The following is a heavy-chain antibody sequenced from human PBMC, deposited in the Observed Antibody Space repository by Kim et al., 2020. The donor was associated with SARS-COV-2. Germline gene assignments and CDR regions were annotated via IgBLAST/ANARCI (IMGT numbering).Heavy chain of an antibody. Sequence: GGSLRLSCAASGFTFSSYWMSWVRQAPGKGLEWVANIKQDGSEKYYVDSVKGRFTISRDNAKNSLYLQMNSLRAEDTAVYYCARDRVAYYYDSSGNTYYYYYDGMDVWGQGTTVTVSS. CDR3: ARDRVAYYYDSSGNTYYYYYDGMDV. D-gene: IGHD3-22*01. V-gene: IGHV3-7*01. CDR1: GFTFSSYW. J-gene: IGHJ6*02. CDR2: IKQDGSEK.